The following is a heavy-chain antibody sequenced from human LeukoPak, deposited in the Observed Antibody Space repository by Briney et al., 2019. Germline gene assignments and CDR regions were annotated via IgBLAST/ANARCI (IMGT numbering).Heavy chain of an antibody. CDR2: ISGSGGST. CDR1: GSTFSSYA. D-gene: IGHD2-2*01. V-gene: IGHV3-23*01. CDR3: ARGVVPAAYIDY. Sequence: GGSLRLSCAASGSTFSSYAMSWVRQAPGKGLEWVSAISGSGGSTYYADSVKGRFTISRDNSKNTLYLQMNSLRAEDTAVYYCARGVVPAAYIDYWGQGTLVTVSS. J-gene: IGHJ4*02.